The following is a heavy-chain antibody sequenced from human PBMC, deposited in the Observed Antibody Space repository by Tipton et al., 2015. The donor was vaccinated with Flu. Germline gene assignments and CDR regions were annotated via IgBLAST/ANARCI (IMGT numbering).Heavy chain of an antibody. Sequence: LRLSCVASGFTFSNYWMHWVRQAPGKGLVWVSRIDSGGSDTGYADSVEGRFTMSRDNAKSTVFLEMNFLRGDDTAVYYCARGFSGPQQLTPAYWGQGTLVTVSS. D-gene: IGHD1-1*01. CDR3: ARGFSGPQQLTPAY. CDR1: GFTFSNYW. CDR2: IDSGGSDT. J-gene: IGHJ4*02. V-gene: IGHV3-74*01.